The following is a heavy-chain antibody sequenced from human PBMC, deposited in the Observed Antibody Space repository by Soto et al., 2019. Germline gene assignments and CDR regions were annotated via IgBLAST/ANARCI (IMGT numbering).Heavy chain of an antibody. V-gene: IGHV3-21*06. CDR1: GFTFTRYS. CDR3: ERESEDLTSKFDY. J-gene: IGHJ4*02. CDR2: ISSTTNYI. Sequence: LRLSCAASGFTFTRYSMNWVRQAPGKGLEWVSSISSTTNYIYYGDSMKGRFTISRDNAKNSLYLEMNSLRAEDTAVYYCERESEDLTSKFDYWGQGALVTVSS.